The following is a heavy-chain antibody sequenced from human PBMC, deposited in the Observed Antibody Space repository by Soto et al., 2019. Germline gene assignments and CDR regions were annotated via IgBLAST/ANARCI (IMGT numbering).Heavy chain of an antibody. D-gene: IGHD4-17*01. CDR1: GFTFSDYS. J-gene: IGHJ4*02. V-gene: IGHV3-21*01. CDR3: TRVYGDYGTLSDY. Sequence: SLRLSCAASGFTFSDYSVNWVRQAPGKGLEWVSSISSTSTFIYYADSVRGRFTISRDNAKNSLYLQMNSLRAEDTAAYYCTRVYGDYGTLSDYWGRGTLVTVSS. CDR2: ISSTSTFI.